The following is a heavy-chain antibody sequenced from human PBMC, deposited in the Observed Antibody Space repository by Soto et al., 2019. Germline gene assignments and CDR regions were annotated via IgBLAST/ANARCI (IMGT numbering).Heavy chain of an antibody. CDR2: ISYDGSDE. D-gene: IGHD6-13*01. CDR3: EDSSQYYGMDV. CDR1: GFTFRSFG. J-gene: IGHJ6*02. Sequence: GGSLRLSCAASGFTFRSFGMHWVRQAPGKGLEWVAPISYDGSDEYYADSVKGRFTVSRDNSKNTLYLQMNSLRAEDTAVYYCEDSSQYYGMDVWGQGTTVTVSS. V-gene: IGHV3-30*03.